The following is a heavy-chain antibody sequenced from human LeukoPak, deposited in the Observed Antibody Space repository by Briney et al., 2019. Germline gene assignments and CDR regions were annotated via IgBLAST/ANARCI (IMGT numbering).Heavy chain of an antibody. CDR1: GASISDYY. Sequence: SETLSLTCIVSGASISDYYWSWIRQPPGEGLEWIGYIYHSERPNYSPSLKSRVTISVDTSNNQFSLRLTSVTAADTAVYYCARRGGSPLGAFDICGQGTRVTVSS. CDR3: ARRGGSPLGAFDI. J-gene: IGHJ3*02. D-gene: IGHD1-26*01. CDR2: IYHSERP. V-gene: IGHV4-59*01.